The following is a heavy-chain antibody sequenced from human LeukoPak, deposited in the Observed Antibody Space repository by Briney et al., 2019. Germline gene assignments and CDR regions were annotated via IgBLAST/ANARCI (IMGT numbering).Heavy chain of an antibody. D-gene: IGHD3-10*02. CDR2: ISDGGLAT. CDR1: GYRFSPYW. J-gene: IGHJ5*02. CDR3: TRENYVPDS. V-gene: IGHV3-7*03. Sequence: GGCLRLSCAASGYRFSPYWSSWVRQTPGKGLEWVASISDGGLATYYGDSVRGRFTISRDDARNSLFLQMNGLRADDTAVYYCTRENYVPDSWGQGTLVTVSS.